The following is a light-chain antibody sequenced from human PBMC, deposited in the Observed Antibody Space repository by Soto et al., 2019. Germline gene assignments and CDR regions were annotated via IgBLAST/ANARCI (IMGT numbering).Light chain of an antibody. CDR1: SSDVGAYKY. CDR3: TSYVGNDIWV. Sequence: QSALTQPPSASGSPGQSVTISCTGTSSDVGAYKYVSWYQQYPGKAPKLMIYEVTKRPSGVPDRFSGSKSGNTAYLTVAGLHAEDEADYYCTSYVGNDIWVFGGGTKGTVL. J-gene: IGLJ3*02. CDR2: EVT. V-gene: IGLV2-8*01.